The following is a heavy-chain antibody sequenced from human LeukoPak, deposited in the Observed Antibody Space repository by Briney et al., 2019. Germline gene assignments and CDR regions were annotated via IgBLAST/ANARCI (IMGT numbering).Heavy chain of an antibody. Sequence: GASVKVSCKASGYTFTGYYMHWVRQAPGQGLECMGRINPNSGGTNYAQKFQGRVTMTRDTSISTAYMELSRLRSDDTAVYYCARETAAPVNWFDPWGQGTLVTVSS. CDR1: GYTFTGYY. CDR2: INPNSGGT. CDR3: ARETAAPVNWFDP. D-gene: IGHD6-6*01. J-gene: IGHJ5*02. V-gene: IGHV1-2*06.